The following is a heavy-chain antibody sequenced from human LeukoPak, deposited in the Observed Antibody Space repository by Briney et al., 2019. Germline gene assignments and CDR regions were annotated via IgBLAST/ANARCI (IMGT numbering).Heavy chain of an antibody. CDR1: GFSFKNYA. V-gene: IGHV3-7*04. J-gene: IGHJ5*02. CDR3: ARGGSRYLAH. D-gene: IGHD3-16*02. CDR2: IKEDGSEK. Sequence: PGGSLRLSCAASGFSFKNYAMRWVRQAPGKGLEWVARIKEDGSEKYYVDSVKGRFTISRDNAKNSLYLEMNSLRPEDTAVYYCARGGSRYLAHWGQGTLVTVSS.